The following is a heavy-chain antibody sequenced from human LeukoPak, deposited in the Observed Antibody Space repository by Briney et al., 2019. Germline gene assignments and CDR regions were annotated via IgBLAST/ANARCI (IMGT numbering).Heavy chain of an antibody. Sequence: GGSLRLSCAASGFTFSSYSMNWVRQAPGKGLEWVSSISSSSSYIYYADSVKGRFTISRDNAKNSLYLQMNSLRADDTAVYYCARVSCSSTSCYAQYGMDVWGKGTTVTVSS. V-gene: IGHV3-21*01. J-gene: IGHJ6*04. CDR1: GFTFSSYS. D-gene: IGHD2-2*01. CDR2: ISSSSSYI. CDR3: ARVSCSSTSCYAQYGMDV.